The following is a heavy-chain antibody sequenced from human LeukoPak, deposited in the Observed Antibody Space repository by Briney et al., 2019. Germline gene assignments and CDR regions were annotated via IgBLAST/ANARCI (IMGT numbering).Heavy chain of an antibody. V-gene: IGHV3-30*04. CDR1: RFTFSSYA. Sequence: PGSSLRLSCAASRFTFSSYAMHWVRQAPGKGLEWVTLISYDGSNKDYADSVKGRFTISRDNSKNTLYLQMNSLRAEDTAVYYCARAGVYSYSYYMDVWGKGTTVTVSS. J-gene: IGHJ6*03. CDR2: ISYDGSNK. D-gene: IGHD5-18*01. CDR3: ARAGVYSYSYYMDV.